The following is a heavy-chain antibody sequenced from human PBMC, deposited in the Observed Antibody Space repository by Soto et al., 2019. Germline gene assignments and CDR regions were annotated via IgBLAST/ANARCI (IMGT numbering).Heavy chain of an antibody. D-gene: IGHD5-12*01. V-gene: IGHV4-34*01. CDR1: GWSFSGYY. J-gene: IGHJ6*02. CDR2: INHSGST. CDR3: ARALRLGYYYYGMDV. Sequence: PSETLSLTCAVYGWSFSGYYWTWIRQPPGTGLEWIGEINHSGSTNYNPSLKSRVTISVDKSKNQFSLKLSSVTAADTAVYYCARALRLGYYYYGMDVWGQGTTVTVSS.